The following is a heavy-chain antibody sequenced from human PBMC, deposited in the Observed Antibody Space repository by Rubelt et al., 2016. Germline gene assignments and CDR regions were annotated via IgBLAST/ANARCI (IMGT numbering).Heavy chain of an antibody. CDR1: GGSISSGGYY. V-gene: IGHV4-31*03. CDR2: SYYSGST. D-gene: IGHD2-2*01. Sequence: QVQLQESGPGLVKPSQTLSLTCTVSGGSISSGGYYWSWIRQHPGKGLEWIGYSYYSGSTYSNPSLNGRVTMAVDTSKNQFSLKLSSVTAADTAVYYCARAHPQYLNYYYYYGMDVWGQGTTVTVSS. CDR3: ARAHPQYLNYYYYYGMDV. J-gene: IGHJ6*02.